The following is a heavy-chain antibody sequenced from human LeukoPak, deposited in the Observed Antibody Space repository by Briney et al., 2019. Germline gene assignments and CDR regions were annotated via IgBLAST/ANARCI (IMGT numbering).Heavy chain of an antibody. J-gene: IGHJ4*02. CDR1: GFTFSSLW. Sequence: PGGSLRLSCAASGFTFSSLWMSWVRQAPGKGLEWVSAISGSGGSTYYADSVEGRFTISRDNSKNTLYLQMNSLRAEDTAVYYCASSGWVDYWGQGTLVTASS. D-gene: IGHD6-19*01. V-gene: IGHV3-23*01. CDR2: ISGSGGST. CDR3: ASSGWVDY.